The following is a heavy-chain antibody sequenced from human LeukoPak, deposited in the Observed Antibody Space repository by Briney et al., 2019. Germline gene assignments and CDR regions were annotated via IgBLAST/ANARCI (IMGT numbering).Heavy chain of an antibody. V-gene: IGHV3-23*01. CDR1: GFTFSSYA. Sequence: PGGSLRLSCAASGFTFSSYAMSWVRQAPGKGLEWVSAISGSGGSTYYADSVKGRFTISRDNSKNTLYLQMNSLRAEDTAVYYCAKCSGISGDYQGSDYWGQGTLVTVSS. CDR2: ISGSGGST. CDR3: AKCSGISGDYQGSDY. J-gene: IGHJ4*02. D-gene: IGHD4-17*01.